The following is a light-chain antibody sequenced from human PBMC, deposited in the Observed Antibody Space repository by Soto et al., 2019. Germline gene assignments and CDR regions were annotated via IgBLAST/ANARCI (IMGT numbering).Light chain of an antibody. CDR2: GAS. J-gene: IGKJ2*01. V-gene: IGKV3-15*01. CDR1: QSINNN. Sequence: EIVMTQSPDTLSVSPGERATLSCRASQSINNNLAWYQQKPGQSPRLLIYGASTRATGIPARFSGSGSGIEFTLTISSLQSEDFAVYYCQQDNNGPLYNFGQGTKLEIK. CDR3: QQDNNGPLYN.